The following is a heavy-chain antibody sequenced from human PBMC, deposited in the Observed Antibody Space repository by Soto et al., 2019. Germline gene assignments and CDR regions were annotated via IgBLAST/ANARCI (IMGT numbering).Heavy chain of an antibody. CDR3: ARDPAAAGKGGGYYYYGMDV. CDR1: GGSISSGGYY. V-gene: IGHV4-31*03. J-gene: IGHJ6*02. Sequence: QVQLQESGPGLVKPSQTLSLTCTVSGGSISSGGYYWSWIRQHPGKGLEWIGYIYYSGSTYYNPSLKRRVTISVDTFKNQFSRTLSSVTAADTAVYYCARDPAAAGKGGGYYYYGMDVWCQGTTVTVSS. D-gene: IGHD6-13*01. CDR2: IYYSGST.